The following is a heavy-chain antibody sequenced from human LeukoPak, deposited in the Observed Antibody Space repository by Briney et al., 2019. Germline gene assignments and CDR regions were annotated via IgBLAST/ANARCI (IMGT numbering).Heavy chain of an antibody. Sequence: NPSETLSLTCTVSGGSISSYYWSWIRQPPGKGLEWIGYIYYSGSTNYNPSLKSRVTISVDTSKNQFSLKLSSVTAADTAVYYCARAKAKTYYDYVWGSGGDYFDYWGQGTLVTVSS. V-gene: IGHV4-59*01. D-gene: IGHD3-16*01. CDR3: ARAKAKTYYDYVWGSGGDYFDY. CDR2: IYYSGST. J-gene: IGHJ4*02. CDR1: GGSISSYY.